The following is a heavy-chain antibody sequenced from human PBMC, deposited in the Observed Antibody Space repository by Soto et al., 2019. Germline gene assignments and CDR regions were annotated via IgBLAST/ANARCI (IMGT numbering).Heavy chain of an antibody. V-gene: IGHV3-30*18. D-gene: IGHD3-3*01. J-gene: IGHJ6*02. CDR3: AKDISAIFGVVTAWYYGMDV. CDR2: ISYDGSNK. Sequence: QVQLAESGGGVVQPGRSLRLSCAASGFTFSSYGMHWVRQAPGKGLEWVAVISYDGSNKYYADSVKGRFTISRDNSKNTLCLQMNSLRAEDTAVYYCAKDISAIFGVVTAWYYGMDVWGQGTTVTVSS. CDR1: GFTFSSYG.